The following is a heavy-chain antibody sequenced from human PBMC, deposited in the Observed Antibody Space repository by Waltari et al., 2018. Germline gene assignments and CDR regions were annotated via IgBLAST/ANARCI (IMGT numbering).Heavy chain of an antibody. CDR3: AGLRFNYYYFYHMDV. CDR2: IDHSGST. V-gene: IGHV4-34*02. Sequence: QVHLQQWGAGLLKPSETLSLTCGVSGGSFSNYYWRWIRQPPGRGLEWIGEIDHSGSTNYNPSLKSRVTLSVDTSKKEFSLRLTSVTAADTAIYYCAGLRFNYYYFYHMDVWGKGTTVTVSS. D-gene: IGHD3-10*01. J-gene: IGHJ6*03. CDR1: GGSFSNYY.